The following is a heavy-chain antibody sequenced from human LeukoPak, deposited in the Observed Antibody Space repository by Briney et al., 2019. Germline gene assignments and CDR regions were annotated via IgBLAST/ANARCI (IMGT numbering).Heavy chain of an antibody. V-gene: IGHV3-23*01. CDR1: GFTFSSYA. J-gene: IGHJ6*02. Sequence: GGSLRLSCAASGFTFSSYAMSWVRQAPGKGLEWVSAISGSGGSTYYADSVKGRFTISRNNSKNTLYLQMNSLRAEDTAVYYCAKGIAALYYYYYGMDVWGQGTTVTVSS. CDR2: ISGSGGST. D-gene: IGHD6-6*01. CDR3: AKGIAALYYYYYGMDV.